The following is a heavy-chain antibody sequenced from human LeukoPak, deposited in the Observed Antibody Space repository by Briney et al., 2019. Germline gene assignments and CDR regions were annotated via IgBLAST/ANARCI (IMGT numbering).Heavy chain of an antibody. CDR3: ATPGGWLQQPWAFDY. Sequence: SETLSLTCTVSGGSISSGGYYWSWIRQPPGKGLEWIGYIYHSGSTYYNPSLKSRVTISVDRSKNQFSLKLSSVTAADTAVYYCATPGGWLQQPWAFDYWGQGTLVTVSS. CDR1: GGSISSGGYY. V-gene: IGHV4-30-2*01. D-gene: IGHD5-24*01. J-gene: IGHJ4*02. CDR2: IYHSGST.